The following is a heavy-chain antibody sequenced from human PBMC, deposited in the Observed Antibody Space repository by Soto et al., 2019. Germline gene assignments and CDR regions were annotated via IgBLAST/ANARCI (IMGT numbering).Heavy chain of an antibody. CDR3: ARQSTSSYGDYAGRPLFDP. Sequence: SETLSLTCTVSGGSISSYYWSWIRQPPGKGLEWIGYIYYSGSTNYNPSLKSRVTISVDTSKNQFSLKLSSVTAADTAVYYCARQSTSSYGDYAGRPLFDPWGQGTLVTVSS. V-gene: IGHV4-59*08. CDR1: GGSISSYY. CDR2: IYYSGST. J-gene: IGHJ5*02. D-gene: IGHD4-17*01.